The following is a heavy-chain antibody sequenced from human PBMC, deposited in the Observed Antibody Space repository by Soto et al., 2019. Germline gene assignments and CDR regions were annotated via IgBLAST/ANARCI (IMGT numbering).Heavy chain of an antibody. D-gene: IGHD5-18*01. V-gene: IGHV1-69*04. Sequence: QGLEWMGRIIPILGIANYTQKFQGRVTITADKSTSTAYMELSSLRSEDTAVYYCARDPGYSYGYNWFDPWGQGTLVTVSS. CDR2: IIPILGIA. J-gene: IGHJ5*02. CDR3: ARDPGYSYGYNWFDP.